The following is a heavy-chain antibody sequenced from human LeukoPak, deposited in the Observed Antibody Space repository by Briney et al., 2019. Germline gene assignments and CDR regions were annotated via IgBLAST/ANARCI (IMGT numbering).Heavy chain of an antibody. Sequence: KPSETLSLTCDVYGGSFSGYYWSWIRQPPGKGLEWIGEINHSGSTNYNPSLKSRVTISVDTSKNQFSLKLSSVTAADTAVYHCARLRSIRYYFDYWGQGTLVTVSS. J-gene: IGHJ4*02. CDR2: INHSGST. V-gene: IGHV4-34*01. D-gene: IGHD4-17*01. CDR3: ARLRSIRYYFDY. CDR1: GGSFSGYY.